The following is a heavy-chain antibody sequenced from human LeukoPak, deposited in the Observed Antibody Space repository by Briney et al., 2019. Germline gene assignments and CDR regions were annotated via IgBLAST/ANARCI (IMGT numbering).Heavy chain of an antibody. CDR1: GFTLSSYA. Sequence: GGSLRLSCVGSGFTLSSYAMSWVRQAPGKGLEWVSAISGSGTRTYYADSVKGRFTISRDNSKNTLYLQMNSLRAEDTAVYYCAREGYSYGLQIAYYFDYWGQGTLVTVSS. J-gene: IGHJ4*02. CDR2: ISGSGTRT. V-gene: IGHV3-23*01. D-gene: IGHD5-18*01. CDR3: AREGYSYGLQIAYYFDY.